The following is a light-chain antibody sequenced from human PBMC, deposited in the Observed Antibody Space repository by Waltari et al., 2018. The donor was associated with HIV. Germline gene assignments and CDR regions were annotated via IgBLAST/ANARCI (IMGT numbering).Light chain of an antibody. CDR1: ASNIGKNY. V-gene: IGLV1-51*01. CDR2: AHN. CDR3: GTWDSSVSAGV. Sequence: QSVLTQPPSLSAAPGQKVTISCSGSASNIGKNYVSWYQQLPETAPKLIIYAHNKRPPGIPDRFSGSKSGTSATLAITGLRTGDEADYYCGTWDSSVSAGVFGGGTKLTVL. J-gene: IGLJ3*02.